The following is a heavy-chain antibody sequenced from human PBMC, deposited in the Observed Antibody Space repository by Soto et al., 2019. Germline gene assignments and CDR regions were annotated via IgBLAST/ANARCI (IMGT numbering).Heavy chain of an antibody. Sequence: QVQLVESGGGVVQPGRSLRLSCAASGFTFSSYAMHWVRQAPGKGLEWVAVISYDGSNKYYADSVKGRFTISRDNSKNTLYLQMNSLRAEDTAVYYCARGIGLDYWYFDLWGRGTLVTVSS. J-gene: IGHJ2*01. D-gene: IGHD2-2*03. CDR3: ARGIGLDYWYFDL. CDR2: ISYDGSNK. CDR1: GFTFSSYA. V-gene: IGHV3-30-3*01.